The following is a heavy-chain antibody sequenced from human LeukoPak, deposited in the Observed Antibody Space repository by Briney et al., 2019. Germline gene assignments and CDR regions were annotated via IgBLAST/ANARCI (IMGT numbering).Heavy chain of an antibody. J-gene: IGHJ6*04. CDR2: ISSSGSTI. D-gene: IGHD3-10*02. CDR3: AELGITMIGGV. CDR1: GFTVSTTY. Sequence: GGSLRLSCAASGFTVSTTYMNWVRQAPGKGLEWVSYISSSGSTIYYADSVKGRFTISRDNAKNSLYLQMNSLRAEDTAVYYCAELGITMIGGVWGKGTTVTISS. V-gene: IGHV3-48*03.